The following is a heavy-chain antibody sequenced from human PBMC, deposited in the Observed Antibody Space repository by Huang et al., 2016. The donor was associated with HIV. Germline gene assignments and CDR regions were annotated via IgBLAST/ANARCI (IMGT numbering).Heavy chain of an antibody. J-gene: IGHJ4*02. D-gene: IGHD3-10*01. Sequence: QLQLQESGPGLVKPSETLSLTCTVSGGSIRSDNYYWGWIRQPPGKGLEWIGSSYYGGGTYYHPSLKSRVTITVDTSKNQFSLKMRSVTAADTAVYYCARLPGSITMIRGVITDPYWGQGTLVTVSS. CDR2: SYYGGGT. CDR1: GGSIRSDNYY. CDR3: ARLPGSITMIRGVITDPY. V-gene: IGHV4-39*01.